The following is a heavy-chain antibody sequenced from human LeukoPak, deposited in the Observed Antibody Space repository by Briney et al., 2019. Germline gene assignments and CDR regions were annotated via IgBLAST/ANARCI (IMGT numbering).Heavy chain of an antibody. V-gene: IGHV3-64*02. CDR3: AREGGGSGLWYYDL. Sequence: GGSLRLSCAASGFTFSRYSMHWVRQAPGKGPEFVSVIGSGGVTTFYADSVKDRFTISRDNSKNTLYLEMGSLRAEAMAVYYCAREGGGSGLWYYDLWGRGTLVTVSS. D-gene: IGHD1-26*01. CDR1: GFTFSRYS. J-gene: IGHJ2*01. CDR2: IGSGGVTT.